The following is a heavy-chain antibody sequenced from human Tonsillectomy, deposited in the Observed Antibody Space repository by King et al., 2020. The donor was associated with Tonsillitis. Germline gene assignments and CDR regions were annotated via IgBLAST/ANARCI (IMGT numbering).Heavy chain of an antibody. D-gene: IGHD3-22*01. Sequence: QLQESGPGLVKPSETLSLTCGVSGDSISRGHYWGWIRQPPGKGLEWIGNIYHPENTYYNPFLQSRVTISVDTSKNQFSLQMSSVNAADTAVYYCARGRRDSSGYYYEADAFDMWGQGTMVTVSS. CDR2: IYHPENT. CDR1: GDSISRGHY. CDR3: ARGRRDSSGYYYEADAFDM. V-gene: IGHV4-38-2*01. J-gene: IGHJ3*02.